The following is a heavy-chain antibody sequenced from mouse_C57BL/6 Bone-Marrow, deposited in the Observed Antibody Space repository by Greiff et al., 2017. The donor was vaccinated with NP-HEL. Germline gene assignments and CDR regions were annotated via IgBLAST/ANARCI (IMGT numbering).Heavy chain of an antibody. V-gene: IGHV5-2*01. CDR3: ARLGRGSSHYYAMDY. D-gene: IGHD1-1*01. CDR2: INSDGGST. J-gene: IGHJ4*01. CDR1: EYEFPSHD. Sequence: EVHLVESGGGLVQPGESLKLSCESNEYEFPSHDMSWVRKTPEKRLELVAAINSDGGSTYYPDTMERRFIISRDNTKKTLYLQMSSLRSEDTALYYCARLGRGSSHYYAMDYWGQGTSVTVSS.